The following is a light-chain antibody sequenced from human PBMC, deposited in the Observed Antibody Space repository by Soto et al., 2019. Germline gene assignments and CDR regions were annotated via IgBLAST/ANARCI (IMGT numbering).Light chain of an antibody. V-gene: IGLV2-14*01. Sequence: QYVLTQPASVSGSPGQSITISCTGTSSDVGNYKYVSWYQQHPGKAPKLMIYEVSNRPSGVSNRFSGSKSGNTASLTISGLQAEDETDYHCFSYTSSGTYVFGTGTKVTVL. CDR1: SSDVGNYKY. CDR3: FSYTSSGTYV. J-gene: IGLJ1*01. CDR2: EVS.